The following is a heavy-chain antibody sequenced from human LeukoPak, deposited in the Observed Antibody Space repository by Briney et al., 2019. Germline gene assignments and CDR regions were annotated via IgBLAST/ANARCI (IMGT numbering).Heavy chain of an antibody. J-gene: IGHJ5*02. Sequence: ASVKVSFKASGYTFTGYYMHWVRQAPGQGLEWMGWINPNSGGTNYAQKFQGRVTMTRDTSISTAYMELSRLRSDDTAVYYCARAITYYGSGSYYNCWFDPWGQGTLVTVSS. V-gene: IGHV1-2*02. D-gene: IGHD3-10*01. CDR1: GYTFTGYY. CDR3: ARAITYYGSGSYYNCWFDP. CDR2: INPNSGGT.